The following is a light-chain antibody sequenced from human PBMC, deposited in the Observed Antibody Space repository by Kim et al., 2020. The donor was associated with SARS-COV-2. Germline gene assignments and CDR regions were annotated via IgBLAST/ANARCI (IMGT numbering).Light chain of an antibody. CDR2: QDY. CDR1: ELGNKY. V-gene: IGLV3-1*01. CDR3: QAWDSYIVV. J-gene: IGLJ2*01. Sequence: SVSPGQTASITCTGDELGNKYVSWYNQKAGQSPVLVIYQDYRRPSGIPERFSGSNSGNTATLTISGAQTMDEGDYYCQAWDSYIVVFGGGTQLTVL.